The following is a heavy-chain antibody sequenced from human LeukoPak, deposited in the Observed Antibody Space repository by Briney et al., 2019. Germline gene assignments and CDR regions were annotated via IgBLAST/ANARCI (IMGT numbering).Heavy chain of an antibody. Sequence: GESLKISCKGSGYSFTSYWISWVRQMPGKGLEWMGRIDPSDSYTNYSPSFQGHVTISADKSISTAYLQWSSLKASDTAMYYCAGPLDSYYYYGMDVWGQGTRSPSP. J-gene: IGHJ6*02. CDR1: GYSFTSYW. CDR3: AGPLDSYYYYGMDV. V-gene: IGHV5-10-1*01. CDR2: IDPSDSYT.